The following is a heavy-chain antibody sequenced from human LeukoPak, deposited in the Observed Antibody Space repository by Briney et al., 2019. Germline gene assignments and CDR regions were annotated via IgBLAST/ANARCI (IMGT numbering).Heavy chain of an antibody. D-gene: IGHD1-26*01. CDR2: ISSSSSYI. CDR1: GLTFSSYS. J-gene: IGHJ6*02. Sequence: GGSLRLSCAASGLTFSSYSMNWVRQAPGKGLEWVSSISSSSSYIYYADSVKGRFTISRDNAKNSLYLQMNSLRAEDTAVYYCARVGEGALDVWGQGTTVTVSS. V-gene: IGHV3-21*01. CDR3: ARVGEGALDV.